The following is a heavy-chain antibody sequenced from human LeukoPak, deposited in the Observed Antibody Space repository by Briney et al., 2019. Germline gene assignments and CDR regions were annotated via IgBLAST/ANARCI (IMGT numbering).Heavy chain of an antibody. CDR3: AKDRRRYSYGSPAYYY. V-gene: IGHV3-21*01. CDR2: ISSSSSYI. Sequence: SGGSLRLSCAASGFTFSSYSMNWVRQAPGKGLEWVSSISSSSSYIYYADSVKGRFTISRDNSKNTLYLQMNSLRAEDTAVYYCAKDRRRYSYGSPAYYYWGQGTLVTVSS. J-gene: IGHJ4*02. CDR1: GFTFSSYS. D-gene: IGHD5-18*01.